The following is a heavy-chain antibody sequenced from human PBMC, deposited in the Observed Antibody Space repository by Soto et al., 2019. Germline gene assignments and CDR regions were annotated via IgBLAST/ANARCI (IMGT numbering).Heavy chain of an antibody. Sequence: QVQLVQSGAEVKKPGSSVKVSCKASGGTFSTSAISWVRQAPGQGLEWVGGIMPVFPTPDYAQKFQGRVTITADDSTTTAYLELTSLRTDDTAVYYCARDKDRPQLGGNYYYFLDVGGQGTAITVSS. V-gene: IGHV1-69*12. CDR2: IMPVFPTP. D-gene: IGHD3-3*02. CDR3: ARDKDRPQLGGNYYYFLDV. J-gene: IGHJ6*02. CDR1: GGTFSTSA.